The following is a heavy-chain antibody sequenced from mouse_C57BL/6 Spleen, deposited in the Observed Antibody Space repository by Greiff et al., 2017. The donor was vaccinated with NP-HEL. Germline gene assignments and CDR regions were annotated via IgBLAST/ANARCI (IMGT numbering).Heavy chain of an antibody. V-gene: IGHV1-22*01. D-gene: IGHD2-5*01. Sequence: VHVKQSGPELVKPGASVKMSCKASGYTFTDYNMHWVKQSHGKSLEWIGYINPNNGGTSYNQKFKGKATLTVNKSSSTAYMELRSLTSEDSAVYYCAREGAYYSNYWFAYWGQGTLVTVSA. CDR2: INPNNGGT. CDR1: GYTFTDYN. CDR3: AREGAYYSNYWFAY. J-gene: IGHJ3*01.